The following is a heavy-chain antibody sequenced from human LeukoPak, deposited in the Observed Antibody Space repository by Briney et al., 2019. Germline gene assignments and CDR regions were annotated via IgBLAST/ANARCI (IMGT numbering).Heavy chain of an antibody. D-gene: IGHD3-22*01. J-gene: IGHJ6*03. CDR1: GGSFSGYY. CDR3: ARDLIGYYHDYSYYMDV. V-gene: IGHV4-34*01. CDR2: INHSGST. Sequence: SETLSLTCAVYGGSFSGYYWSWIRQPPGKGLEWIGEINHSGSTNYNPSLKSRVTISVDKSKNQFSLKLSSVTAADTAVYYCARDLIGYYHDYSYYMDVWGDGTTVTVSS.